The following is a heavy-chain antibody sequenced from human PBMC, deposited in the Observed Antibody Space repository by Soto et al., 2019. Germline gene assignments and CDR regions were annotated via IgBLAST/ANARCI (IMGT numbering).Heavy chain of an antibody. CDR3: ASGLEPNFDY. CDR2: IYYSGST. D-gene: IGHD3-10*01. J-gene: IGHJ4*02. V-gene: IGHV4-39*01. Sequence: SETLSLTCTVFGGSISSSSYYWGWIRQPPGKGLEWIGSIYYSGSTYYNPSLKSRVTISVDTSKNQFSLKLSSVTAADTAVYYCASGLEPNFDYWCQGTLVTVSS. CDR1: GGSISSSSYY.